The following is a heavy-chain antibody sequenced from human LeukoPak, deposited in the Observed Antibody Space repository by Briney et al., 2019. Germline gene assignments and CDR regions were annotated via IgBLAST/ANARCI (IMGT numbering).Heavy chain of an antibody. J-gene: IGHJ5*02. D-gene: IGHD6-13*01. V-gene: IGHV4-61*02. CDR2: IYTSGST. Sequence: SETLSLTCTVSGGSISSGSYYWSWIRQPAGKGLEWIGRIYTSGSTNYNPSLKSRVTISVDTSKNQFSLKLSSVTAADTAVYYCARDIAAAGPNWFDPWGQGTLVTVSS. CDR3: ARDIAAAGPNWFDP. CDR1: GGSISSGSYY.